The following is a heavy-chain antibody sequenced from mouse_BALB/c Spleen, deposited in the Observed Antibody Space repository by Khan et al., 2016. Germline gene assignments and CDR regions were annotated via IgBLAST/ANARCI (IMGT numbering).Heavy chain of an antibody. D-gene: IGHD1-2*01. CDR1: GFSLTSYG. V-gene: IGHV2-9*02. CDR3: ARAHYYGYGFAY. J-gene: IGHJ3*01. Sequence: VELVESGPGLVAPSQSLSITCTVSGFSLTSYGVHWVRQPPGKGLKWLGVIWAGGSTNYNSALMSRLSISKDNSKSQVFLKMNSLQTDDTAMYYCARAHYYGYGFAYWGQGTLVTVSA. CDR2: IWAGGST.